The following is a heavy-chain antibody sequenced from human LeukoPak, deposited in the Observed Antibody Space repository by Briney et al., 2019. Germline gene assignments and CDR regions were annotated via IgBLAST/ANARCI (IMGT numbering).Heavy chain of an antibody. Sequence: PGGSLRLSCAASGVTFSSYSMNWVRQAPGKGLEWVSSISSSSSYIYYADSVKGRFTISRDNAKNSLYLQMNSLRAEDTAVYYCARDTHDTLTYYYMDVWGKGTTVTVSS. V-gene: IGHV3-21*01. D-gene: IGHD3-9*01. CDR1: GVTFSSYS. J-gene: IGHJ6*03. CDR2: ISSSSSYI. CDR3: ARDTHDTLTYYYMDV.